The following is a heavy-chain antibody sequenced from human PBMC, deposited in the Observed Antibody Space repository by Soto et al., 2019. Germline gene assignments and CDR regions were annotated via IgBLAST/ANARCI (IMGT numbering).Heavy chain of an antibody. D-gene: IGHD3-9*01. CDR2: IWYDGSNK. CDR3: ARDRVPYYDILTGYPTRYYYYYGMDV. V-gene: IGHV3-33*01. Sequence: PGGSLRLSCAASGFTFSSYGMHWVRQAPGKGLEWVAVIWYDGSNKNYADSVKGRFTISRDNSKNTLYLQMNSLRAEDTAVYYCARDRVPYYDILTGYPTRYYYYYGMDVWGQGTTVTVSS. CDR1: GFTFSSYG. J-gene: IGHJ6*02.